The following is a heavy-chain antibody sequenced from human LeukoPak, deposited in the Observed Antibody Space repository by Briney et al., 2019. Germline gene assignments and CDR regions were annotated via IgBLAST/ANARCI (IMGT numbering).Heavy chain of an antibody. CDR2: IYYDGST. D-gene: IGHD6-13*01. CDR3: EIADTSIWYHDN. V-gene: IGHV4-59*01. Sequence: SETLSLTCAVSGGSISRYYWSWIRQPPGKGLEWIGYIYYDGSTNYNPSLKSRVTISVDTSKNQFSLKLSSVTAADTAGYYFEIADTSIWYHDNCGQGTLVTVSS. J-gene: IGHJ4*02. CDR1: GGSISRYY.